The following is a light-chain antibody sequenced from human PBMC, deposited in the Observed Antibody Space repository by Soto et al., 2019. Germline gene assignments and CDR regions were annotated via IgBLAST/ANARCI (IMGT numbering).Light chain of an antibody. J-gene: IGLJ1*01. V-gene: IGLV2-14*01. CDR3: SSYTSSSTYV. Sequence: QSALTQPASVSGSPGQSITISCTGTSSDVGGYNYVSWYQQHPGKAPKLMIYEVSNRPSGVSNRFSGSKSGNTASLTISGXXXEDEADYYCSSYTSSSTYVFGTGTKLTVL. CDR2: EVS. CDR1: SSDVGGYNY.